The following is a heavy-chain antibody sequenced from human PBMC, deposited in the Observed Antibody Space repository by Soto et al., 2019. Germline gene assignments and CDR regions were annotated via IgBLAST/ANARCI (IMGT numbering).Heavy chain of an antibody. J-gene: IGHJ5*02. Sequence: SETLSLACTVSVASISGYYWSWIRKSAGKGLEWIGRIYATGTTDYNPSLKSRVMMSVDTSKKQFSLKLRSVTAADTAVYYCVRDGTKTLRDWFDPWGQGISVTVSS. CDR1: VASISGYY. D-gene: IGHD1-1*01. CDR2: IYATGTT. V-gene: IGHV4-4*07. CDR3: VRDGTKTLRDWFDP.